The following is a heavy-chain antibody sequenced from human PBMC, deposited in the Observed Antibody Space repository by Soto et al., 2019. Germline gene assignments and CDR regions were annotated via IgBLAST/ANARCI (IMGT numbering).Heavy chain of an antibody. CDR2: ISYDGISE. CDR3: ARDVETRWPKLAHYFDY. V-gene: IGHV3-30*03. J-gene: IGHJ4*02. D-gene: IGHD1-1*01. CDR1: GFKFSDYG. Sequence: QVKLVESGGGVVQPGRSLRLSCEVSGFKFSDYGLNWVRQAPGKGLEWVAAISYDGISENHADSVRGRFTISSDNSKNTLYLQMDSLTSEDTAVYYGARDVETRWPKLAHYFDYWGQGTLGTVSA.